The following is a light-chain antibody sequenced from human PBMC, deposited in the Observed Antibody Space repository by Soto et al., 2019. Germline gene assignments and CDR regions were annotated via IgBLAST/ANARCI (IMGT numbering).Light chain of an antibody. V-gene: IGLV2-14*03. CDR2: DVS. Sequence: QSVLTQPASVSGSPGQSITISCTGTSSDIGGYIYVSWYQHHPGKAPKLLIYDVSNRPSGVSNRFSGSKSGNTASLTISGLPVEDAADYFCSTYTSSSTRFGGGTKLTVL. J-gene: IGLJ2*01. CDR1: SSDIGGYIY. CDR3: STYTSSSTR.